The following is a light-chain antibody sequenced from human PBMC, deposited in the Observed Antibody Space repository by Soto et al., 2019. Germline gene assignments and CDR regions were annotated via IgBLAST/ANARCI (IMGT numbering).Light chain of an antibody. V-gene: IGKV1-17*01. CDR3: QQLNSRGT. J-gene: IGKJ4*01. CDR2: AAS. CDR1: QSITTY. Sequence: DIQMTEGPSSLSASIGDRVTITWRASQSITTYLPAEHQKPGKAPAILIYAASSLNSGVPSRFSGSGSGTNFTITLTGLQPAHFETYSCQQLNSRGTFRGGTKV.